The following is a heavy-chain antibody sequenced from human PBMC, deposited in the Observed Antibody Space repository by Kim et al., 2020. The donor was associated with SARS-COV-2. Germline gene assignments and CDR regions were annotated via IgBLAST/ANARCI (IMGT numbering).Heavy chain of an antibody. CDR1: GFTFSSYG. J-gene: IGHJ3*02. CDR2: ISYDGSNK. CDR3: AKNLCVIMIDAFDI. D-gene: IGHD3-16*01. V-gene: IGHV3-30*18. Sequence: GGSLRLSCAASGFTFSSYGMHWVRQAPGKGLEWVAVISYDGSNKYYADSVKGRFTISRDNSKNTLYLQMNSLRAEDTAVYYCAKNLCVIMIDAFDIWGQGTMVTVSS.